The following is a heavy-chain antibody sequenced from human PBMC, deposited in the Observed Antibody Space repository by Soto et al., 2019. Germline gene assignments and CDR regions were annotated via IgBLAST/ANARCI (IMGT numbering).Heavy chain of an antibody. CDR2: VSGSGGGT. CDR3: AKDKGGTTILTPFDY. D-gene: IGHD4-4*01. J-gene: IGHJ4*02. V-gene: IGHV3-23*01. Sequence: EVQLLESGGGLVQPGGSLRLSCSASGFTFSTYAMSWVRQAPGKGLEWVSGVSGSGGGTYYADSVQGRFTISRDNSKNTLYLQMNSLRAEDTAVYYCAKDKGGTTILTPFDYWGQGALVTVSS. CDR1: GFTFSTYA.